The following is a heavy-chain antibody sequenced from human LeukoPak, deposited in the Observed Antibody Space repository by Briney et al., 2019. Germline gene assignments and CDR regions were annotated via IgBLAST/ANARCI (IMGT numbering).Heavy chain of an antibody. D-gene: IGHD1-26*01. V-gene: IGHV3-30-3*01. Sequence: PGGSLRLSCAASGFTLSSYAMHWVRQAPGKGLEWVAVISYDGSNKYYADSVKGRFTISRDNSKNTLYLQMNSLRAEDTAVYYCARELSGSWTDYWGQGTLVTVSS. CDR2: ISYDGSNK. CDR3: ARELSGSWTDY. CDR1: GFTLSSYA. J-gene: IGHJ4*02.